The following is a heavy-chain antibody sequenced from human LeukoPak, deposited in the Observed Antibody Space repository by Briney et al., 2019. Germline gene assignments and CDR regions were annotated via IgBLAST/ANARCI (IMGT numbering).Heavy chain of an antibody. J-gene: IGHJ4*02. CDR3: AKDLSPGPD. CDR1: GFNFSTYS. CDR2: ITGSGLTT. V-gene: IGHV3-23*01. Sequence: PGGSLRLSCAASGFNFSTYSMNWVRQAPGKGLKWVSAITGSGLTTYYADSVRGRFTISRDNSKNTLYLQMNSLRAEDTAVYYCAKDLSPGPDWGQGIPVTVSS.